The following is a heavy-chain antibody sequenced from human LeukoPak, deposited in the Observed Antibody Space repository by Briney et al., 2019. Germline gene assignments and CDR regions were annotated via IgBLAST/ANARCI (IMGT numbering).Heavy chain of an antibody. CDR3: ARAPSEIGGYYPEYFRH. CDR1: GFTFSSYR. V-gene: IGHV3-74*01. CDR2: IKSDGST. Sequence: GGSLRLSCAVSGFTFSSYRMRWVRQAPGKGLVWVSRIKSDGSTNYADSVKGRFTISSDNARNTLSLQMNSLRAEDTGVYYCARAPSEIGGYYPEYFRHWGQGTLVTVSS. D-gene: IGHD3-22*01. J-gene: IGHJ1*01.